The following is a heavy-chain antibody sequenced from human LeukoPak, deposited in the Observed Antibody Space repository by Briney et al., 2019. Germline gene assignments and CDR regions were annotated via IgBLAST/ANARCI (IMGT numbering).Heavy chain of an antibody. CDR1: GGSTNTYC. J-gene: IGHJ4*02. Sequence: TSETLSLTCTVSGGSTNTYCWSWIRQPAEKGLEWVGRIYPSGSTYYNPSLKSRVTISIDKSKNQFSLRLTSVTAADTAVYYCARDRSGYSEYYFDYWGQGSLVTVSS. CDR3: ARDRSGYSEYYFDY. CDR2: IYPSGST. D-gene: IGHD5-12*01. V-gene: IGHV4-4*07.